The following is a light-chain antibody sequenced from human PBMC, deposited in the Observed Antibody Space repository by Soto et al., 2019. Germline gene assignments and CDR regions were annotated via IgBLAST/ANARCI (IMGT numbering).Light chain of an antibody. CDR1: QSVSSSY. Sequence: EIVLTQSPGTLSLSPGERATLSCWASQSVSSSYLAWYQQKPGQAPRLLIYGASSRATGIPDRFSGSGSGTDFTLTISRLEPEDFAVYYCHQYGSSPQTFGQGTKVDIK. V-gene: IGKV3-20*01. J-gene: IGKJ1*01. CDR2: GAS. CDR3: HQYGSSPQT.